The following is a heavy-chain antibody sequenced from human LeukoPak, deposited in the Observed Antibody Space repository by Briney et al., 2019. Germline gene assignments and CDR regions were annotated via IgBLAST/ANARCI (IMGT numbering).Heavy chain of an antibody. CDR3: ARQDAGSFDV. Sequence: GESLKISCKGSGYSFTNYWITWVRQMPGKGLEWMGIIYPGDSDTRYSPSFQGRVTISADKSISTAYLQWSSLKASDTAIYYCARQDAGSFDVWGQGTKVTVSP. J-gene: IGHJ3*01. CDR2: IYPGDSDT. CDR1: GYSFTNYW. V-gene: IGHV5-51*01.